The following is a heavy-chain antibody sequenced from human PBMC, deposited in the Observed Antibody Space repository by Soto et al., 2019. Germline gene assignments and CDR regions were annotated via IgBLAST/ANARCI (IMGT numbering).Heavy chain of an antibody. V-gene: IGHV3-48*01. D-gene: IGHD2-21*02. CDR1: GFTFSSYS. Sequence: EVQLVESGGGLVQPGGSLRLSCAASGFTFSSYSMNWVRQAPGKGLEWVSYISSSSSTIYYADSVKGRFTISRDNAKNSLYLQMNSLRAEDTAVYYYAKDVISGDGFWLMDHWGQGTLVTVSS. J-gene: IGHJ4*02. CDR2: ISSSSSTI. CDR3: AKDVISGDGFWLMDH.